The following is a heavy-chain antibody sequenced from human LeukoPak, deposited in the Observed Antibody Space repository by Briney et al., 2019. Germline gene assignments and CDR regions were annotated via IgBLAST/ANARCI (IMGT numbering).Heavy chain of an antibody. CDR2: ISNDGSNK. V-gene: IGHV3-30*03. Sequence: PGTSLRLSCAASGFFSSNGMHWVRQAPGKGLEWVAVISNDGSNKYYADSVKGRFTISRDNAQNSLYLQMNSLRAEDTAVYYCARGYYYDNSGYFSVTPRHDAFDIWGQGTMVTVSS. CDR1: GFFSSNG. CDR3: ARGYYYDNSGYFSVTPRHDAFDI. J-gene: IGHJ3*02. D-gene: IGHD3-22*01.